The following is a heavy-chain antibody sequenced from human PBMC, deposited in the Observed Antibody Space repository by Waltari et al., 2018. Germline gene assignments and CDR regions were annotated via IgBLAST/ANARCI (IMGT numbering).Heavy chain of an antibody. D-gene: IGHD3-3*01. CDR2: IYYSGST. CDR1: GGSISSSSYY. Sequence: QLQLQESGPGLVKPSETLSLTCTVSGGSISSSSYYWGWIRQPPGKGLEWIGSIYYSGSTYYNPSLKSRVTISVDTSKNQFSLKLSSVTAADTAVYYCARLYYEFWSGYFDYWGQGTLVTVSS. V-gene: IGHV4-39*01. J-gene: IGHJ4*02. CDR3: ARLYYEFWSGYFDY.